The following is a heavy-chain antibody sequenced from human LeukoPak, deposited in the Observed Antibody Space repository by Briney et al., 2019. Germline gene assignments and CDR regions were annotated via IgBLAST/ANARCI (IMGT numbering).Heavy chain of an antibody. CDR1: GFTFSSYE. Sequence: GGSLRLSCAASGFTFSSYEMNWVRQAPGKGLEWVATISGSGGDTYYADSVKGRFTISRDDSKNTLYLQMNSLRAEDTAVYYCAKDLGRYRNNYFDYWGQGTLVTVSS. D-gene: IGHD1-26*01. CDR3: AKDLGRYRNNYFDY. J-gene: IGHJ4*02. V-gene: IGHV3-23*01. CDR2: ISGSGGDT.